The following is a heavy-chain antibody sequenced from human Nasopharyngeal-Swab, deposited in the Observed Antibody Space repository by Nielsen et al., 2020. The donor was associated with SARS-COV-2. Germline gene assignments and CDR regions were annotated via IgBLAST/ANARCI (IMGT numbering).Heavy chain of an antibody. J-gene: IGHJ5*02. Sequence: VRQAPGKGLEWVSGISWNSGSIGYADSVKGRFTISRDNAKNSLYLQMNSLRAEDTAVYYCARDRGGGLELFNWFDPWGQGTLVTVSS. CDR3: ARDRGGGLELFNWFDP. CDR2: ISWNSGSI. D-gene: IGHD1-7*01. V-gene: IGHV3-9*01.